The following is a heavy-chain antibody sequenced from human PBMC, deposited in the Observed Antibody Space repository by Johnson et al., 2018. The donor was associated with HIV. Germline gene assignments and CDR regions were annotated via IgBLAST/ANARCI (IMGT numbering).Heavy chain of an antibody. CDR1: GFTFSNYW. CDR2: IKQDGSEK. V-gene: IGHV3-7*05. J-gene: IGHJ3*01. CDR3: ARDDTGYSSSFDAFDA. Sequence: VQLVESGGGLVQPGGSLRLSCVASGFTFSNYWMTWVRQAPGKGLEWVANIKQDGSEKYYVDSMKGRFTISRDNAKNSLYLQMNSLRAEDTAVYYCARDDTGYSSSFDAFDAWGQGTMVTVSS. D-gene: IGHD6-13*01.